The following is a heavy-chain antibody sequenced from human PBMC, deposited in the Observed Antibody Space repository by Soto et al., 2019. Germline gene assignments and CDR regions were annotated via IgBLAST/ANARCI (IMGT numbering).Heavy chain of an antibody. CDR3: AKVRDYPRDSFLY. Sequence: PGGSLRLSCAASGFTLGRYGMSWVRQAPGKGLEWVSAVSPNGQGIYYADSVRGRFTISRDFSKNTVFLHMDSLRAEDTAVYYCAKVRDYPRDSFLYWGPGTLVTVSS. D-gene: IGHD3-10*01. J-gene: IGHJ4*02. CDR1: GFTLGRYG. CDR2: VSPNGQGI. V-gene: IGHV3-23*01.